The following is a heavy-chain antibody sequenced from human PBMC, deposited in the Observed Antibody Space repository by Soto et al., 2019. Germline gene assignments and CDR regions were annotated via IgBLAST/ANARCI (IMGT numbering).Heavy chain of an antibody. CDR1: GFTFSSYS. D-gene: IGHD6-13*01. J-gene: IGHJ6*02. Sequence: PGGSLRLSCAASGFTFSSYSMNWVRQAPGKGLEWVSSISSSSSYIYYADSVKGRFTISRDNAKNSLYLQMNSLRAEDTAVYYCARRPLGIAAAGTDYYYYGMDVWGQGTTVTVSS. CDR2: ISSSSSYI. CDR3: ARRPLGIAAAGTDYYYYGMDV. V-gene: IGHV3-21*01.